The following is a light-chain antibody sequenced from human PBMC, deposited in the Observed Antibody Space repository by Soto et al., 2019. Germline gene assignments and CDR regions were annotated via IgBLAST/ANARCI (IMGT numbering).Light chain of an antibody. Sequence: QSALTQPASVSGSAGQSSTISCTGTSDDIGTYNFVSWYQQYPGKAPQLIIYEVSYRPSGVSNRFSASKSGNTASLTISSLQAEDEADYFCTSYTSSPTLLFGTGTKVTVL. J-gene: IGLJ1*01. CDR3: TSYTSSPTLL. CDR2: EVS. V-gene: IGLV2-14*03. CDR1: SDDIGTYNF.